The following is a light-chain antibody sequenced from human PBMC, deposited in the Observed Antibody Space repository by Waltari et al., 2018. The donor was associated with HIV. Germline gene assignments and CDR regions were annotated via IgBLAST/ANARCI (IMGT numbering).Light chain of an antibody. CDR2: DVT. V-gene: IGLV2-11*01. CDR3: CSYAGNYTGV. Sequence: QSALTQPRSVSGSPGQSVTISCTGTSSDVGAYNYVSWYRQHPGKAPKLIIYDVTRRPSGLPDRFSGSKSGNTASLTISGLQAEDEADYYCCSYAGNYTGVFGGGTKLTVL. J-gene: IGLJ3*02. CDR1: SSDVGAYNY.